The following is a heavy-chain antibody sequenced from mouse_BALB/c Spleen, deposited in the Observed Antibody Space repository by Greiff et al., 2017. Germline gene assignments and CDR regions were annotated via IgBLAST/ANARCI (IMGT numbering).Heavy chain of an antibody. CDR3: ARFQPTRAMDY. D-gene: IGHD6-1*01. J-gene: IGHJ4*01. CDR1: GYSFTSYY. CDR2: IDPFNGGT. Sequence: VQLQQSGPELMKPGASVKISCKASGYSFTSYYMHWVKQSHGKSLEWIGYIDPFNGGTSYNQKFKDKATLTVDKSSSTAYMHLSSLTSEDSAVYYCARFQPTRAMDYWGQGTSVTVSS. V-gene: IGHV1S135*01.